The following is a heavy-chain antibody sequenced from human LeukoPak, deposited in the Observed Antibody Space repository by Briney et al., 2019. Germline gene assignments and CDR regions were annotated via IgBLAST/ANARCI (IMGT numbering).Heavy chain of an antibody. D-gene: IGHD3-16*01. CDR2: IYPGDSDT. CDR3: ARPKFGGGSDY. J-gene: IGHJ4*02. Sequence: GESLKISCKAPGYTFSSYWIGWVRQMPRKGLEWMGIIYPGDSDTRYSPSFQGLVSISADKSISTAYVQWSSLKASDTAMYYCARPKFGGGSDYWGQGTLVTVSS. CDR1: GYTFSSYW. V-gene: IGHV5-51*01.